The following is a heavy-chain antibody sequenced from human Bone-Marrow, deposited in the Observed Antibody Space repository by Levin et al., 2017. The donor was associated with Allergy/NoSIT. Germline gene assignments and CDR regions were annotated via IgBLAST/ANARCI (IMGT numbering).Heavy chain of an antibody. V-gene: IGHV1-8*01. CDR2: LKPNTGNT. CDR1: GFTFTTYD. J-gene: IGHJ6*02. Sequence: GASVKVSCKASGFTFTTYDIYWVRQATGQGLEWMGWLKPNTGNTAFARKFQDRVTMTSDTSISTAYMELTRLTSEDTAVYYCQALNYYAPSVDYYYGVNVWGQGTTVTVSS. D-gene: IGHD1-26*01. CDR3: QALNYYAPSVDYYYGVNV.